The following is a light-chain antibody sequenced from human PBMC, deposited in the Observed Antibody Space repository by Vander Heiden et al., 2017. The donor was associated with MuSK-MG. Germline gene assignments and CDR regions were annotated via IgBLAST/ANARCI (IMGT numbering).Light chain of an antibody. CDR2: EVT. Sequence: QSARTQPRSASGSPGPSATIFCSGTGPDVGGYNLVAWDQHHPGKAPQLLISEVTKRPSGVPARFSGSKSGNTAFLTVSGLPADDAADYYCTSDAGSNILLFGGGTKVTVL. CDR1: GPDVGGYNL. J-gene: IGLJ2*01. V-gene: IGLV2-8*01. CDR3: TSDAGSNILL.